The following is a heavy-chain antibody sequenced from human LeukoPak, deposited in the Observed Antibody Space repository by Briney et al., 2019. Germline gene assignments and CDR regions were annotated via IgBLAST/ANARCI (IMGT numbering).Heavy chain of an antibody. Sequence: PSQTLYLSCTVSGDSISGGGYYWSWIRQHQGQGWECMGYISFHGRTFYNPSHKRRLTISGDTYKNQISLKLSSVTDADTAVYYCARLCTAVGPYFHHGMDLGRQGTRDSV. V-gene: IGHV4-31*03. CDR2: ISFHGRT. CDR3: ARLCTAVGPYFHHGMDL. D-gene: IGHD5-18*01. CDR1: GDSISGGGYY. J-gene: IGHJ6*01.